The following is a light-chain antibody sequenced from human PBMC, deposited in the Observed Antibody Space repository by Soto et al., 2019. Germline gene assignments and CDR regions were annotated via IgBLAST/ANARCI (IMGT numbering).Light chain of an antibody. J-gene: IGKJ1*01. CDR2: AAS. V-gene: IGKV1-5*01. Sequence: DIHMTQSPSTRCASVGYRFTITFRASQSISSWLAWYQQKPRKAPNLLIYAASTLESGVPSRFSGSASGTEFTLTISSLQPDDFATYYCQQYNSYWTFGQGTKVDI. CDR1: QSISSW. CDR3: QQYNSYWT.